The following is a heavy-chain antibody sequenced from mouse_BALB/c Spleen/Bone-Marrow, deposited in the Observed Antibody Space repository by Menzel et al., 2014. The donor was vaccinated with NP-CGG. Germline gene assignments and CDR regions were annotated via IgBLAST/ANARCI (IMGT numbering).Heavy chain of an antibody. D-gene: IGHD1-2*01. J-gene: IGHJ4*01. CDR1: GYTFTDYY. CDR2: IYPGSGTT. V-gene: IGHV1-84*02. CDR3: ARDHGYVGVMDC. Sequence: QVHLQQPGPELVKPGASVKISCKASGYTFTDYYINWVKQEPGQGLEWTGWIYPGSGTTKYNEKFKGKATLTVDTSSSTAYMQLSSLTSEDTAVYFCARDHGYVGVMDCWGQGTSVTVSS.